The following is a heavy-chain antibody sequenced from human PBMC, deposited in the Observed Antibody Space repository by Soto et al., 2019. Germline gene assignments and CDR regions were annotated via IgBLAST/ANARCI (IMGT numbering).Heavy chain of an antibody. Sequence: LKISCKGSGYSFSTHWVGWVRQMPGKGLEWMGIIYPGDSDARYSPSFKGQVTISVDESTTTAFLQWSSLKASDTAMYFCARSQFDYVWGTSGYFDSWGQGTLVTVSS. CDR1: GYSFSTHW. CDR3: ARSQFDYVWGTSGYFDS. V-gene: IGHV5-51*01. D-gene: IGHD3-16*01. J-gene: IGHJ4*02. CDR2: IYPGDSDA.